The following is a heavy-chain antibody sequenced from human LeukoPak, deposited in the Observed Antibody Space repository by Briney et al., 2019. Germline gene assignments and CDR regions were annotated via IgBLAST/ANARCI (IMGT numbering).Heavy chain of an antibody. CDR2: MNPNSGNT. V-gene: IGHV1-8*03. D-gene: IGHD6-19*01. Sequence: GASVKVSCKASGYTFTSYDINWVRQATGQGLEWMGWMNPNSGNTGYAQKFQGRVTITRNTSISTAYMELSRLRSDDTAVYYCAREGSGWYDFWGQGTLVTVSS. J-gene: IGHJ5*01. CDR1: GYTFTSYD. CDR3: AREGSGWYDF.